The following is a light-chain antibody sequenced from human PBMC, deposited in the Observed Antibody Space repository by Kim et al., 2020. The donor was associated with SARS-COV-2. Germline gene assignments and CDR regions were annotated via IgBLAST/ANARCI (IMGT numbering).Light chain of an antibody. V-gene: IGKV3-11*01. CDR1: QSVSSY. CDR2: DAS. Sequence: WSPGERATLSCRASQSVSSYLAWYQQKPGQAPRLLIYDASKRASGIPARFSGSGSGTDFTLTISSLEPEDFAVYYCQHRSNWPRTFGQGTKVDIK. J-gene: IGKJ1*01. CDR3: QHRSNWPRT.